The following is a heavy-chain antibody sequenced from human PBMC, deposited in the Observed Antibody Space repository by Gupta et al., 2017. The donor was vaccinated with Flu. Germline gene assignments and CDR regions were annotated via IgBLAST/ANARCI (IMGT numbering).Heavy chain of an antibody. V-gene: IGHV3-11*03. CDR3: ANSGRGWFESFDY. J-gene: IGHJ4*02. CDR2: ISSSGIHT. CDR1: CSHYI. Sequence: CSHYIKSWMRQAPGKGLEWISSISSSGIHTNYADSVKGRFSISRDDAKNSIFLQMSSLRAETAVYYCANSGRGWFESFDYWGQGALVTVSS. D-gene: IGHD3-10*01.